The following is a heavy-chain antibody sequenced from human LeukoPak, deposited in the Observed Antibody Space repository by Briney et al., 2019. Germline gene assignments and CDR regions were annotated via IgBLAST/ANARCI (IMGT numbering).Heavy chain of an antibody. Sequence: GGSLRLSCAASGFTFSSYWMHWVRQAPGKGLVWVSRITTDGSGANYADSVKGRFTISRDNAKNTLYLQMNSPRAEDTAVYYCARGRRDGYTQDSWGQGTLVTVSS. D-gene: IGHD5-24*01. CDR3: ARGRRDGYTQDS. V-gene: IGHV3-74*01. CDR2: ITTDGSGA. CDR1: GFTFSSYW. J-gene: IGHJ4*02.